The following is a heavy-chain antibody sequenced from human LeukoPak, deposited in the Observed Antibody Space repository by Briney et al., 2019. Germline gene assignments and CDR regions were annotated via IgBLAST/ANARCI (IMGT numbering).Heavy chain of an antibody. D-gene: IGHD3-22*01. J-gene: IGHJ4*02. CDR3: ARFDSSGYYYFDY. Sequence: PGGSLRLSCAASGFTFSSYWVSWVRQAPGKGLEWVANIKQDGSEKYYVDSVKGRFTISRDNAKNSLYLQMNSLRAEDTAVYYCARFDSSGYYYFDYWGQGTLVTVSS. V-gene: IGHV3-7*01. CDR1: GFTFSSYW. CDR2: IKQDGSEK.